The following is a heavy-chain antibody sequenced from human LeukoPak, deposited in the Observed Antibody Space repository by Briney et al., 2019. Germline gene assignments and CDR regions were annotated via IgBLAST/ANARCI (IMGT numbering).Heavy chain of an antibody. J-gene: IGHJ5*02. CDR2: IYYRGST. Sequence: SETLSLTCTVSGGSINNYYWSRIPQPPGKGLEWIGYIYYRGSTNYNPSLKSRVTMLIDTSKNQFSLKLSSVTAADTAVYYCARGRYSAGDNWFDPWGQGTLVTVSS. V-gene: IGHV4-59*01. CDR1: GGSINNYY. D-gene: IGHD3-9*01. CDR3: ARGRYSAGDNWFDP.